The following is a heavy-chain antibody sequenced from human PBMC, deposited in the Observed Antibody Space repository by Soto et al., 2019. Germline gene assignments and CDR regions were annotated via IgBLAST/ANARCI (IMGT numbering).Heavy chain of an antibody. CDR1: GFPFDDYG. Sequence: EVQLVESGGSVVRPGGSLRLSCAVFGFPFDDYGMSWVRQAPGKGLEWVSGINRDGGSTSYADSVKGRFTISRDNAKNSLYWQTNSLIVEDTALYYCARAPGFYGDFFDYWGQGTLVTVSS. D-gene: IGHD4-17*01. V-gene: IGHV3-20*04. J-gene: IGHJ4*02. CDR3: ARAPGFYGDFFDY. CDR2: INRDGGST.